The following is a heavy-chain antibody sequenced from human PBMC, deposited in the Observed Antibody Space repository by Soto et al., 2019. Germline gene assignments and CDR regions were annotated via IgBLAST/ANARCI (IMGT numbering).Heavy chain of an antibody. J-gene: IGHJ4*02. CDR3: AAAPRY. Sequence: SQTLPLPATFSAGSPNPYDWSWTRRSPEKGLEWIGYIYGSGSTTYTPSLKSRVTISVDTSKNHFSLSLTSVTAADTDVYYCAAAPRYWGQGTLVT. CDR1: AGSPNPYD. D-gene: IGHD2-15*01. CDR2: IYGSGST. V-gene: IGHV4-59*01.